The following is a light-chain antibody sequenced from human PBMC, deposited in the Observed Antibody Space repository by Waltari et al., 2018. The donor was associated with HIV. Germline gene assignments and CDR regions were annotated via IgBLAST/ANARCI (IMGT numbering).Light chain of an antibody. V-gene: IGLV6-57*01. CDR1: SGNIASSH. CDR3: QSHDNKIFYV. J-gene: IGLJ1*01. CDR2: ANN. Sequence: NFILTQPHSVSESPGKTVTISCTRSSGNIASSHVQWYQQRPGSSPTTVIYANNQRPSGAPDRFSGSIDSSSNSASLTISGRRTEDEADYYCQSHDNKIFYVFGGGTYVTVL.